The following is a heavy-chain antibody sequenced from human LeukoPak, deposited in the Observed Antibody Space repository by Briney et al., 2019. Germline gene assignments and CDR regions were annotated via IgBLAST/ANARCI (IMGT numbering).Heavy chain of an antibody. J-gene: IGHJ4*02. D-gene: IGHD4-23*01. CDR1: GFTFSSFA. CDR2: INGNDYRT. Sequence: PGGSLRLSCAASGFTFSSFAMSWVRQAPGKGLEWVSSINGNDYRTFYADSVKGRFTISRDNSKNTLYLQMNSLRAEDTAVYYCAKAWTTVVTHVDYWGQGTLVTVSS. CDR3: AKAWTTVVTHVDY. V-gene: IGHV3-23*01.